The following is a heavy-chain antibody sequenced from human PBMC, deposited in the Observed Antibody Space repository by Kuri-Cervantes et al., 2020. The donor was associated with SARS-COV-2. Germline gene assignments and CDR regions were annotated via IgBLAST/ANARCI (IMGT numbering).Heavy chain of an antibody. Sequence: SVKVSCKASGGTFSSYAISWVRQAPGQGLEWMGGIIPIFGTANYAQKFQGRVTITADKSTSTAYMELSSLGSEDTAVYYCARDLYYYDSSGPEGYYYYGMDVWGQGTTVTVSS. J-gene: IGHJ6*02. D-gene: IGHD3-22*01. CDR3: ARDLYYYDSSGPEGYYYYGMDV. CDR1: GGTFSSYA. V-gene: IGHV1-69*06. CDR2: IIPIFGTA.